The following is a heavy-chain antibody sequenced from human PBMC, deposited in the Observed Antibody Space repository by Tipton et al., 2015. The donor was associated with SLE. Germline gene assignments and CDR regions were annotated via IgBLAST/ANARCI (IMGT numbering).Heavy chain of an antibody. J-gene: IGHJ4*02. CDR1: NGSINLYY. V-gene: IGHV4-59*12. CDR2: VYYLGAT. D-gene: IGHD6-19*01. CDR3: ARSYGWYGNFDY. Sequence: TLSLTCTVSNGSINLYYWSWIRQSPGKGLEYIGHVYYLGATNYSPSFESRVAMSVDTSKNQFSLRLRSVTAADMAVYFCARSYGWYGNFDYWGQGTLVTVSS.